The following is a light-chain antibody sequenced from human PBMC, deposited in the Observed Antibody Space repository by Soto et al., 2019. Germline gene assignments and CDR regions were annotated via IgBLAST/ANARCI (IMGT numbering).Light chain of an antibody. CDR3: QHYGSSTYT. Sequence: EIVLTQSPGTLSLSPGERAALSCRASQSVSSSFLAWYQQKPGQAPRLLIYGASITTTGIPDRFTGSGSGTDFTLTISRLEPEDFAVYYCQHYGSSTYTFGQGTKLQIK. CDR2: GAS. CDR1: QSVSSSF. V-gene: IGKV3-20*01. J-gene: IGKJ2*01.